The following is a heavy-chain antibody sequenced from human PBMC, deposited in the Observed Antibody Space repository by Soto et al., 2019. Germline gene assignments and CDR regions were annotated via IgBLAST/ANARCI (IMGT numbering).Heavy chain of an antibody. CDR3: ARDDYDILTGHDY. CDR1: GYTFTSYG. CDR2: ISAYNGNT. V-gene: IGHV1-18*01. J-gene: IGHJ4*02. Sequence: ASVKVSCKASGYTFTSYGISWVRQAPGRGLEWMGWISAYNGNTNYAQKLQVRVTMTTDTSTSTAYMELRSLRSDDTAVYYCARDDYDILTGHDYWRQGTQVTVSS. D-gene: IGHD3-9*01.